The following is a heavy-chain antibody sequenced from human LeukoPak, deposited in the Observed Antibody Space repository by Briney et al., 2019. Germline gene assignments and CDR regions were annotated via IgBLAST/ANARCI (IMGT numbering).Heavy chain of an antibody. J-gene: IGHJ4*02. CDR2: IYPGDSDT. D-gene: IGHD4-11*01. CDR1: GYSFTNYW. CDR3: ARRETTTPYFDN. Sequence: GESLKISCKGSGYSFTNYWIAWVRQMPGKGLEWMGIIYPGDSDTRYSPSFQGRVTISADKSISTAYLQWGSLKASDTAMYYCARRETTTPYFDNWGQGTLVTVSS. V-gene: IGHV5-51*01.